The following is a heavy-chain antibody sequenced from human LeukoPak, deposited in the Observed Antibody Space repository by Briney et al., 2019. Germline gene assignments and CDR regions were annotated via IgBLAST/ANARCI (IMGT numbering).Heavy chain of an antibody. CDR1: GFTFSNYG. J-gene: IGHJ5*02. D-gene: IGHD3-16*01. CDR2: SASTGRT. V-gene: IGHV3-23*01. Sequence: GGSLRLSCAASGFTFSNYGMNWVRQAPGKGLEWVSGSASTGRTYYADSVKGRFTIYRDNSKNTLYLQMNSLRAEDTAVYYCAKDDNYIRFSSWGQGTLVTVSS. CDR3: AKDDNYIRFSS.